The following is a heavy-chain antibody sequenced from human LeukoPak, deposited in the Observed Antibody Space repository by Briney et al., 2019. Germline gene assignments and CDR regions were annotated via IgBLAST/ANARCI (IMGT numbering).Heavy chain of an antibody. CDR3: ARDRAMVRGVIITFPPDY. J-gene: IGHJ4*02. CDR1: GYTFTSYG. Sequence: ASVKVSCKASGYTFTSYGISWLRQAPGQGLEWMGWISAYNGNTNYAQKLQGRVTMTTDTSTSTAYMELRSLRSDDTAVYYCARDRAMVRGVIITFPPDYWGQGTLVTVSS. D-gene: IGHD3-10*01. CDR2: ISAYNGNT. V-gene: IGHV1-18*04.